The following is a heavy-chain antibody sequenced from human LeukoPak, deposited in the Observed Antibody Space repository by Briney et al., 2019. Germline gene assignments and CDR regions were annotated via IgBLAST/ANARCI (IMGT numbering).Heavy chain of an antibody. CDR2: IYYSGST. J-gene: IGHJ6*03. CDR1: GGSISSSSYY. V-gene: IGHV4-39*01. D-gene: IGHD3-10*01. CDR3: ARVYGSGSYYNGYYYYYMDV. Sequence: PSETLSLTCTVSGGSISSSSYYWGWIRQPPGKGLEWIGGIYYSGSTYYNPSLKSRVTISVGTSKNQFSLKLSSVTAADTAVYYCARVYGSGSYYNGYYYYYMDVWGKGTTVTISS.